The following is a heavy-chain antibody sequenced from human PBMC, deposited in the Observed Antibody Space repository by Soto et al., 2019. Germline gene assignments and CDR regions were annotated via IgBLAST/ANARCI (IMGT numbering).Heavy chain of an antibody. V-gene: IGHV1-2*02. Sequence: QVQLVQSGAEVKKPGASVKVSCKASGYTFTGYYIHWVRQAPGKGLEWMGWINPNSGDTRYGQKFQGRVTMTWDTSISTAYMELSRLRFDDTAVFYCARDGHSYGYDYWGQGTLVTVSS. CDR3: ARDGHSYGYDY. J-gene: IGHJ4*02. D-gene: IGHD5-18*01. CDR1: GYTFTGYY. CDR2: INPNSGDT.